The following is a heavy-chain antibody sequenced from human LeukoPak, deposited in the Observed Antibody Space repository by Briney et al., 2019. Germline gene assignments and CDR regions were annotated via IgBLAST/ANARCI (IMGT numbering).Heavy chain of an antibody. CDR3: ARVGDTAMELYYFDY. D-gene: IGHD5-18*01. J-gene: IGHJ4*02. Sequence: GGSLRLSCAASGFTFSSYSMNWVRQAPGKGLEWVSSISSGSSYIYYADSVKGRFTISRDNAKNSLYLQMNSLRAEDTAVYYCARVGDTAMELYYFDYWGQGTLVTVSS. CDR2: ISSGSSYI. V-gene: IGHV3-21*01. CDR1: GFTFSSYS.